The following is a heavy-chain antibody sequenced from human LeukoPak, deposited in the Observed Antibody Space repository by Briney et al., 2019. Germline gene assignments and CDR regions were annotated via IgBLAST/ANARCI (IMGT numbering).Heavy chain of an antibody. D-gene: IGHD3-22*01. CDR3: ARHSYYDSSGYYYEAYAFDI. CDR2: IFHSGNT. V-gene: IGHV4-39*01. Sequence: SETLSLTCTVSGDSITSSAFYWGWIRQAPGKGLEWIGNIFHSGNTHYNPSLKSRVTISVDTSKNQFSLKLSSVTAADTAVYYCARHSYYDSSGYYYEAYAFDIWGQGTMVTVSS. J-gene: IGHJ3*02. CDR1: GDSITSSAFY.